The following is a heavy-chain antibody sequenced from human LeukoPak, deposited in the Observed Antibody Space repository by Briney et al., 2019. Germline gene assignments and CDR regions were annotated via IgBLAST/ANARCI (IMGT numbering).Heavy chain of an antibody. CDR2: INPNSGGT. V-gene: IGHV1-2*04. Sequence: ASVKVSCKASGYTFTGYYMHWVRQAPGQGLEWMGWINPNSGGTNYAQKFQGWVTMTRDTSISTAYMELSRLRSDDTAVYYCARGRRYCSGGSCLNWFDPWGQGTLVTVSS. CDR3: ARGRRYCSGGSCLNWFDP. CDR1: GYTFTGYY. D-gene: IGHD2-15*01. J-gene: IGHJ5*02.